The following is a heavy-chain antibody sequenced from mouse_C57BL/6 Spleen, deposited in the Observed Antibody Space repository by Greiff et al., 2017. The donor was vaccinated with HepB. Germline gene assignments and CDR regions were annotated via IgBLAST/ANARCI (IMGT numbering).Heavy chain of an antibody. CDR3: TTGLRFAY. CDR1: GFNIKDDY. Sequence: VQLQQSGAELVRPGASVKLSCTASGFNIKDDYMHWVKQRPEQGLEWIGWIDPENGDTEYASKFQGKATITADTSSNTAYLQLSSLTSEDTAVYYCTTGLRFAYWGQGTLVTVSA. CDR2: IDPENGDT. J-gene: IGHJ3*01. D-gene: IGHD1-1*01. V-gene: IGHV14-4*01.